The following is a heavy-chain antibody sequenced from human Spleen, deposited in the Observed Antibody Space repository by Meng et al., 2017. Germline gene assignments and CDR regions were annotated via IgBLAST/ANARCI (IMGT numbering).Heavy chain of an antibody. V-gene: IGHV4-39*07. Sequence: SETLSLTCTVSGGSISSSAYYWGWIRQPPGKGLEWIGSFFYSGTTYYNPSLKSRVTISADTSKNQFSLKLSSVTAADTAVYYCARSNSPFGFDYWGQGTLVTVSS. J-gene: IGHJ4*02. CDR1: GGSISSSAYY. CDR2: FFYSGTT. D-gene: IGHD4-23*01. CDR3: ARSNSPFGFDY.